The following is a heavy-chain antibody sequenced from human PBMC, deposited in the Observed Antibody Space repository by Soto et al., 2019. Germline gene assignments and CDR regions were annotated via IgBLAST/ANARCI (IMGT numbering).Heavy chain of an antibody. CDR1: GFTFSSYG. J-gene: IGHJ5*02. CDR3: AKRGYGRYNWFDP. D-gene: IGHD5-18*01. Sequence: EGSLRLSCAASGFTFSSYGMHWVRQAPGKGLEWVAVISYDGSNKYYADSVKGRFTISRDNSKNTLYLQMNSLRAEDTAVYYCAKRGYGRYNWFDPWGQGTLVTVSS. CDR2: ISYDGSNK. V-gene: IGHV3-30*18.